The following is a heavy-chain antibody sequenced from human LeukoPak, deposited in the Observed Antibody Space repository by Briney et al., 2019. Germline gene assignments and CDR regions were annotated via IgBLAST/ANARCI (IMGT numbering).Heavy chain of an antibody. CDR1: GFTFDDYA. D-gene: IGHD6-13*01. V-gene: IGHV3-9*01. CDR2: ISWNSGSI. Sequence: PGGSLRLSCAASGFTFDDYAMHWVRQAPGKGLEWVSGISWNSGSIGYADSVKGRFTISRDNSKNTLYLQMNSLRAEDTAVYYCARNRRIAAAGPFDYWGQGTLVTVSS. J-gene: IGHJ4*02. CDR3: ARNRRIAAAGPFDY.